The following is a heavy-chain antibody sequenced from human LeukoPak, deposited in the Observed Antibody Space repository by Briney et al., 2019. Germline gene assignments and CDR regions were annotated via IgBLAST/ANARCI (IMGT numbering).Heavy chain of an antibody. D-gene: IGHD5-12*01. CDR2: ISAYNGNT. J-gene: IGHJ4*02. CDR1: GYTFSSYG. Sequence: ASVKVSCKASGYTFSSYGISWVRQAPGQGLEWMGWISAYNGNTNYAQKFQGRVTITTGTSTTTAYMELRSLRSDDTAVYYCAREQGGYSGSADYWGQGTLVTVSS. V-gene: IGHV1-18*01. CDR3: AREQGGYSGSADY.